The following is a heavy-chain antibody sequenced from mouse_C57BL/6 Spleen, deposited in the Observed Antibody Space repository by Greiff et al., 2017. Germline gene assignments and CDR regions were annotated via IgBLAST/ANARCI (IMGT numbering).Heavy chain of an antibody. CDR2: IHPNSGST. J-gene: IGHJ2*01. CDR3: ARRAEGSYYFDY. CDR1: GYTFTSYW. V-gene: IGHV1-64*01. Sequence: QVQLQQPGAELVKPGASVKLSCKASGYTFTSYWMHWVKQRPGQGLEWIGMIHPNSGSTNYNAKFKSKATLTVDKSSSTAYMQLSSLTSEDSAVYYCARRAEGSYYFDYWGQGTTLTVSS.